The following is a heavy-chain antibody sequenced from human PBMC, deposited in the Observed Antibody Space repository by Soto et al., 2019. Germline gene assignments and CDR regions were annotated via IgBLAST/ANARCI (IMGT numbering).Heavy chain of an antibody. CDR2: ILVDGRT. CDR3: AKATATGGGAFDI. CDR1: GFICSSYD. V-gene: IGHV3-23*01. J-gene: IGHJ3*02. Sequence: GGSLRLSCAASGFICSSYDMSWVRQAPGKGLEWVSTILVDGRTFYVDSVKGRFTISGDSSQNTVYLQMNSLTAGDTALYYCAKATATGGGAFDICGQGTMVTVSS. D-gene: IGHD2-8*02.